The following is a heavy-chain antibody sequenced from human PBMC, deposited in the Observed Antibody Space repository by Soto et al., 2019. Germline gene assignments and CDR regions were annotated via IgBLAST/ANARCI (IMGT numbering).Heavy chain of an antibody. CDR2: ISYISNGASTT. J-gene: IGHJ4*02. V-gene: IGHV3-48*03. CDR1: GFTLNPYE. D-gene: IGHD3-22*01. CDR3: ATSLSGYYYNY. Sequence: PGGSLRRSCAASGFTLNPYEMMWVRQAPGKGLEWVSYISYISNGASTTFYADSVRGRFPISRDDAMSSLYLQLHSLRAEDTAVYYCATSLSGYYYNYWCQGAQVTVSS.